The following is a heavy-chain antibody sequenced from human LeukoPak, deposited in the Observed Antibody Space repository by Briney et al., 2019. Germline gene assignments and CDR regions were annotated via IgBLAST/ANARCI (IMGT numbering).Heavy chain of an antibody. D-gene: IGHD3-10*01. Sequence: SETLSLTCAVYGGSFSGYYWSWIRQPPGKGLEWIGEINHSGSTNYNPSLKSRVTISVDTSKNQFSLKLSSVTAADTAVYYCARLIVRGVIDYYYYMDVWGKGTTVTVSS. CDR1: GGSFSGYY. CDR2: INHSGST. J-gene: IGHJ6*03. V-gene: IGHV4-34*01. CDR3: ARLIVRGVIDYYYYMDV.